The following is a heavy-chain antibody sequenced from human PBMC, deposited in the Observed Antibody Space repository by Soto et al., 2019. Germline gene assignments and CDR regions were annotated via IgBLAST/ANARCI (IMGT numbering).Heavy chain of an antibody. CDR3: AKGTTYYYGSGSSQYYYYYMDV. J-gene: IGHJ6*03. Sequence: EVQLLESGGGLVQPGGSLRLSCAASGFTFSSYAMSWVRQAPGKGLEWVSAISGSGGSTYYTDSVKGRFTISRDNSNNMLYLQMNSLSSEDTAVYYCAKGTTYYYGSGSSQYYYYYMDVWGKGTTVTLSS. V-gene: IGHV3-23*01. D-gene: IGHD3-10*01. CDR2: ISGSGGST. CDR1: GFTFSSYA.